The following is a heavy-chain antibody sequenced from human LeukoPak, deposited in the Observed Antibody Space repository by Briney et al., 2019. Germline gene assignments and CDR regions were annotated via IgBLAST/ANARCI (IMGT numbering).Heavy chain of an antibody. V-gene: IGHV3-23*01. Sequence: GGTLRLSCAASGFTFSSYGMSWVRQAPGKGLEWVSAISGSGGSTYYADSVKGRFTISRDNSKNTLYLQMNSLRAEDTAVYYCAKSVSEAQWELLDALGFQHWGQGTLVTVSS. J-gene: IGHJ1*01. CDR3: AKSVSEAQWELLDALGFQH. CDR2: ISGSGGST. D-gene: IGHD1-26*01. CDR1: GFTFSSYG.